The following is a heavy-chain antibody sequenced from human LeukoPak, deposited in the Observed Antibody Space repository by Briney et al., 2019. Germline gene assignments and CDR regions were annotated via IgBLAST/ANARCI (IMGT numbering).Heavy chain of an antibody. V-gene: IGHV3-49*04. CDR1: GSTFGDYA. J-gene: IGHJ4*02. CDR3: SRDQTPYY. Sequence: PSGGSLRLSCTTSGSTFGDYALTWVRQAPGKGLEWVGFHRSKAYGGTTEYAASVKGRFTISRDDSKSIAYLQMNSLKTEDTAVYYCSRDQTPYYWGQGTLVTVSS. CDR2: HRSKAYGGTT.